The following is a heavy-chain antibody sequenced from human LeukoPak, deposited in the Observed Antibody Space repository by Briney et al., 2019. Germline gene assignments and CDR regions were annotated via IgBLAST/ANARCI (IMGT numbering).Heavy chain of an antibody. Sequence: SETLSLTCTVSGGSISSYYWSWIRQPAGKGLEWIGRIYTSGSTNYNPSLKSRVTMSVDTSKNQFSLKLSSVTAADTAVYYCARGAVVPAAYYMDVWGKGTTVTVSS. CDR3: ARGAVVPAAYYMDV. J-gene: IGHJ6*03. D-gene: IGHD2-2*01. V-gene: IGHV4-4*07. CDR2: IYTSGST. CDR1: GGSISSYY.